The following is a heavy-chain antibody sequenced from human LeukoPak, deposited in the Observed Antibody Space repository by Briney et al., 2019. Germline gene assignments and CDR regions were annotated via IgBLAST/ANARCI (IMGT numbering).Heavy chain of an antibody. D-gene: IGHD4-23*01. V-gene: IGHV4-38-2*02. CDR2: IYHSGST. CDR1: GYSISTSYY. Sequence: PSETLSRTCTVSGYSISTSYYWGWIRQPPGKGLEWIASIYHSGSTYYNPSLKSRVTISVDTSKNQFSVNLSSVTAADTAVYYCARVGGGNSGAFDPWGQGTLVTVSS. CDR3: ARVGGGNSGAFDP. J-gene: IGHJ5*02.